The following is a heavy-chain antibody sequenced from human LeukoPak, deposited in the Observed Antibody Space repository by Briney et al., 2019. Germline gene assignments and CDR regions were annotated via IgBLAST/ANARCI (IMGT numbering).Heavy chain of an antibody. V-gene: IGHV1-8*01. CDR3: ARGRPGGGDY. J-gene: IGHJ4*02. Sequence: GASVKVSCKTSGYSFTSYDINWVRQATGQGLEWMGWMNPNSGNTGYAQKFQGRVTMTRNTSISTGYMELSSLKSEDTAVYYCARGRPGGGDYWGQGTLVTVSS. D-gene: IGHD3-16*01. CDR1: GYSFTSYD. CDR2: MNPNSGNT.